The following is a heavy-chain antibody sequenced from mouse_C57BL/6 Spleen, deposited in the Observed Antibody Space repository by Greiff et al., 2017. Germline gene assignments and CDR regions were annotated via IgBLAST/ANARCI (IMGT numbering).Heavy chain of an antibody. CDR3: ARQGELGRPYYLDY. V-gene: IGHV5-6*01. Sequence: DVHLVESGGDLVKPGGSLKLSCAASGFTFSSYGMSWVRQTPDKRLEWVATISSGGSYTYYPDSVKGRFTISRDNAKNTLYLQMSSLKSEDTAMYYCARQGELGRPYYLDYWGQGTTLTVSS. D-gene: IGHD4-1*01. CDR1: GFTFSSYG. J-gene: IGHJ2*01. CDR2: ISSGGSYT.